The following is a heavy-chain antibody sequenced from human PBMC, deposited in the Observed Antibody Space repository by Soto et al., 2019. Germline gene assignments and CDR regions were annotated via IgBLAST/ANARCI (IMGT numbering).Heavy chain of an antibody. CDR1: GGTFSSYT. CDR3: ARGRMATHYYYGMDV. J-gene: IGHJ6*02. V-gene: IGHV1-69*02. CDR2: IIPILGIA. D-gene: IGHD5-12*01. Sequence: QVRLVQSGAEVKKPGSSVKVSCKASGGTFSSYTISWVRQAPGQGLEWMGRIIPILGIANYAQKFQGRVTITADKSTSTAYMELSSLRSEDTAVYYCARGRMATHYYYGMDVWGQGTTVTVSS.